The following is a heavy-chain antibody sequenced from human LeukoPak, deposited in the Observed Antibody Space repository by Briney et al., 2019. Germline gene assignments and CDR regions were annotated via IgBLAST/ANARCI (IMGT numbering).Heavy chain of an antibody. J-gene: IGHJ4*02. D-gene: IGHD5-18*01. CDR3: ARDRGYSYGRFDY. CDR1: GGSISSYY. V-gene: IGHV4-59*01. CDR2: IYYSGST. Sequence: SETLSLICTVSGGSISSYYWSWIRQPPGKGLEWIGYIYYSGSTNYNPSLKSRVTISVDTSKNQFSLKLSSVTAADTAVYYCARDRGYSYGRFDYWGQGTLVTVSS.